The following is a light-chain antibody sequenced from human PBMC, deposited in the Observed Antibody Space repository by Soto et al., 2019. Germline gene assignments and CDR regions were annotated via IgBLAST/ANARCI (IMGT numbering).Light chain of an antibody. CDR3: QQYNNWPSLT. CDR1: QSVSSSY. Sequence: EIVLTQSPGTLSLSPGERATLSCRASQSVSSSYLAWYQQTPGQAPRLVVYGASSRATGIPERFSGSGSGTDFTLTISRLEPEDFAVYYCQQYNNWPSLTFGGGTKADIK. CDR2: GAS. V-gene: IGKV3-20*01. J-gene: IGKJ4*01.